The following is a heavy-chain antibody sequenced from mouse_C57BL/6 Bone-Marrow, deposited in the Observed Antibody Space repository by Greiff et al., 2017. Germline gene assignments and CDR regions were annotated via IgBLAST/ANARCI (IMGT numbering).Heavy chain of an antibody. Sequence: QVQLQQPGAELVKPGASVKMSCKASGYTFTSYWITWVKQRPGQGLEWIGDIYPGSGSTNYNAKFKSKATLTVDPSSRPAYMQLSSLTSEDSACYCCARVMDYWGQGTSVTVSS. CDR3: ARVMDY. CDR2: IYPGSGST. V-gene: IGHV1-55*01. CDR1: GYTFTSYW. J-gene: IGHJ4*01.